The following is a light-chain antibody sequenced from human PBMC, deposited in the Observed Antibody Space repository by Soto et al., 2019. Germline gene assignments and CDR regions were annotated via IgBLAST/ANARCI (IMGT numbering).Light chain of an antibody. CDR1: QAVDSKF. CDR3: QLYGISVPVT. J-gene: IGKJ5*01. V-gene: IGKV3-20*01. Sequence: IVLTQSPGTLSLSPGEPATLSCRASQAVDSKFLAWYQQNPGQDPRLIMFGVSSRATGVPARFSGGVSVTDFALTIRSLEPEDFAVYYCQLYGISVPVTFGQGTRLQI. CDR2: GVS.